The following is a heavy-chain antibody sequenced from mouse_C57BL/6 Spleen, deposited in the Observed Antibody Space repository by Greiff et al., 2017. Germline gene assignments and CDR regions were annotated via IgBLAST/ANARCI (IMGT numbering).Heavy chain of an antibody. CDR2: IDPEDGET. Sequence: VQLQQSGAELVRPGASVKLSCTASGFNIKDYYMHWVKQRPEQGLEWIGRIDPEDGETEYAPKFQGKATMTADTSSNTAYLQLSSLTSEDTAVYYCTTKTGYPAWFAYWGQGTLVTVSA. V-gene: IGHV14-1*01. J-gene: IGHJ3*01. CDR1: GFNIKDYY. CDR3: TTKTGYPAWFAY. D-gene: IGHD2-2*01.